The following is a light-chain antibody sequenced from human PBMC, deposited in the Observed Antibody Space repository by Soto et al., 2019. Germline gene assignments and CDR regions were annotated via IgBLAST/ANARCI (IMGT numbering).Light chain of an antibody. Sequence: QAVVTHPPSASGSPGQSVTISCTGTSSDVGGYDYVSWYQQHPGKAPKLMIYEVSKRPSGVPDRFSGSKSGNTASLTVSGLQAEDEADYYCSSYAGSNILVFGGGTKVTVL. CDR1: SSDVGGYDY. CDR2: EVS. V-gene: IGLV2-8*01. J-gene: IGLJ2*01. CDR3: SSYAGSNILV.